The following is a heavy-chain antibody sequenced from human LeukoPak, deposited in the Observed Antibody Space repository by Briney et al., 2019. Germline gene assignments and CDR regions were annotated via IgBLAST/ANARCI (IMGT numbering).Heavy chain of an antibody. CDR3: AKEGTGHDDIPEYYFDY. J-gene: IGHJ4*02. Sequence: GGSLRLSCVASGFILDDHTMHGVRHPRGKGLEWVGLITWDGATTYYADSLKGRFTISRDNTRNSLFLQIHSLSNEDNGLYYCAKEGTGHDDIPEYYFDYWGQGTVVTVSS. CDR2: ITWDGATT. CDR1: GFILDDHT. D-gene: IGHD5-12*01. V-gene: IGHV3-43*01.